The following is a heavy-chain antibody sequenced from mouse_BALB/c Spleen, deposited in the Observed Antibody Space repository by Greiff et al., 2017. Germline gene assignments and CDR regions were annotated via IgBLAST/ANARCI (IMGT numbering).Heavy chain of an antibody. CDR1: GFSLTSYG. Sequence: VQGVESGPGLVAPSQSLSITCTVSGFSLTSYGVHWVRQPPGKGLEWLGVIWAGGSTNYNSALMSRLSISKDNSKSQVFLKMNSLQTDDTAMYYCARRDGNYDYAMDYWGQGTSVTVSS. D-gene: IGHD2-1*01. J-gene: IGHJ4*01. CDR2: IWAGGST. V-gene: IGHV2-9*02. CDR3: ARRDGNYDYAMDY.